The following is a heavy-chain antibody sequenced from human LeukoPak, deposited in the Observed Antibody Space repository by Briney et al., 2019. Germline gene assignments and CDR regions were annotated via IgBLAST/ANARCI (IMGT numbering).Heavy chain of an antibody. CDR2: ISGSGENT. D-gene: IGHD3-10*01. J-gene: IGHJ4*02. CDR1: GFTFSSYA. Sequence: GGSLRLSCAASGFTFSSYAMSWVRQAPGKGLEWVSAISGSGENTYYADSVKGRFTISRDNSKNTRYLQMYSLRVEDTAVYYCAKWGSGSYYKGSFDYWGQGTLVTVSS. CDR3: AKWGSGSYYKGSFDY. V-gene: IGHV3-23*01.